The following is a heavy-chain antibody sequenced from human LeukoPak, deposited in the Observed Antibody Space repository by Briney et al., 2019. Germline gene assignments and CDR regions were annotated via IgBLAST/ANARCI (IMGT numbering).Heavy chain of an antibody. CDR3: AREEVVVRGVFDY. Sequence: SETLSLTCTVSGGSISSSSYYWGWIRQPPGKGLEWIGSIYYSGSTYYNPSLKSRVTISVDTSKNQFSLKLSSVTAADTAVYYSAREEVVVRGVFDYWGQGTLVTVSS. V-gene: IGHV4-39*02. CDR1: GGSISSSSYY. J-gene: IGHJ4*02. D-gene: IGHD3-22*01. CDR2: IYYSGST.